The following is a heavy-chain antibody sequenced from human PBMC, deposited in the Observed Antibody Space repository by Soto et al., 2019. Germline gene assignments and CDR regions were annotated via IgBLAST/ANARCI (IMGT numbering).Heavy chain of an antibody. CDR2: ISGSGANT. CDR3: ARDRATFDS. V-gene: IGHV3-23*01. Sequence: EVPLLQSGGGLVQPGGSLGLSCGASGFTFISYAMSWVRHVPGKGLEWISSISGSGANTWYAGSGQGSFIISRDNSKSTVSLHMSSLRVEDTAIYYCARDRATFDSWGQGTLVTVSS. CDR1: GFTFISYA. D-gene: IGHD1-26*01. J-gene: IGHJ4*02.